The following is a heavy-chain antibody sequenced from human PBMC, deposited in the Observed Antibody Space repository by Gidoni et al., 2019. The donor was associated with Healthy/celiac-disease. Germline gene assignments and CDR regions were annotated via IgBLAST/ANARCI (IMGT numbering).Heavy chain of an antibody. CDR2: IRSKANSYAT. V-gene: IGHV3-73*02. D-gene: IGHD2-2*01. J-gene: IGHJ3*02. CDR1: GFTFSGSA. CDR3: TSLYCSSTSCYPDAFDI. Sequence: EVQLVESGGGLVQPGGSLKLSCAASGFTFSGSAMHWVRQASGKGLGWVGRIRSKANSYATAYAASVKGRFTISRDDSKNTAYLQMNSLKTEDTAVYYCTSLYCSSTSCYPDAFDIWGQGTMVTVSS.